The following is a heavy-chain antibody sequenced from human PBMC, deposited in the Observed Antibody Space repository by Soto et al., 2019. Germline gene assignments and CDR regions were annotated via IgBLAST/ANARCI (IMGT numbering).Heavy chain of an antibody. CDR2: IKSKIDGETT. V-gene: IGHV3-15*01. J-gene: IGHJ6*02. CDR1: GFSFSRAW. Sequence: LRLSCAASGFSFSRAWMHWVRQAPGKGLEWVGRIKSKIDGETTDYGAPVNGRFTISRDESKNTLYLQMNSLQTDDTAVYYCTTDLHDYVWGSYLDVWGQGTTVTVSS. D-gene: IGHD3-16*01. CDR3: TTDLHDYVWGSYLDV.